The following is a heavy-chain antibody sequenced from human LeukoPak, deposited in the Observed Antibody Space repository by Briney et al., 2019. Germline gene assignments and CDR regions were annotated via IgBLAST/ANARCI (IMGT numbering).Heavy chain of an antibody. D-gene: IGHD6-19*01. Sequence: GGSLRLSCAASGFTFSTYSMNWVRQVPGKGLEWVSSITSNSVYMYYADSVEGRFTISRDSAKNSLYLQMNSLRAEDTAVYYCARDIDPLGSGWFDYWGQGTLVTVSS. J-gene: IGHJ4*02. CDR3: ARDIDPLGSGWFDY. CDR2: ITSNSVYM. V-gene: IGHV3-21*01. CDR1: GFTFSTYS.